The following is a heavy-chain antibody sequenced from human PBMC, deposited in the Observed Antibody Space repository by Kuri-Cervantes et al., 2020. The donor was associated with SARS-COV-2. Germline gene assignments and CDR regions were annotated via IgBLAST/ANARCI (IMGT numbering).Heavy chain of an antibody. CDR3: ARGNVAVAGDAFDV. CDR1: GFTFSSYS. CDR2: ISSSSSYI. V-gene: IGHV3-21*01. Sequence: GGSLRLSCAASGFTFSSYSMNWVRQAPGKGLEWVSSISSSSSYIYYADSVKGRFTISRDNAKNSLYLQMNSLRAEDTAVYYCARGNVAVAGDAFDVWGHGTVVTASS. D-gene: IGHD6-19*01. J-gene: IGHJ3*01.